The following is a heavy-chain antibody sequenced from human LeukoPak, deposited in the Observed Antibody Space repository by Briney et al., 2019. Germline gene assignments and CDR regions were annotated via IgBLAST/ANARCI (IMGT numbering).Heavy chain of an antibody. CDR3: AIRLETYYDFWSGSFDAFDI. CDR1: GGSISSSSYY. Sequence: SETLSLTCTVSGGSISSSSYYWGWIRQPPGKGLEWIGSIYYSGSTYYNPSLKSRVTISVDTSKNQFSLKLSSVTAADTAVYYCAIRLETYYDFWSGSFDAFDIWGQGTMVTVSS. V-gene: IGHV4-39*07. J-gene: IGHJ3*02. D-gene: IGHD3-3*01. CDR2: IYYSGST.